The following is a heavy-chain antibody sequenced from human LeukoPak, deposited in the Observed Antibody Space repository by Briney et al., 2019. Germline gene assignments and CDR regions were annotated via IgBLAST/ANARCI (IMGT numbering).Heavy chain of an antibody. CDR2: IRHDGNAK. J-gene: IGHJ4*02. D-gene: IGHD2-15*01. V-gene: IGHV3-7*01. Sequence: PGGSLRLSCAASGFAFSDFWMSWVRQAPGKGLERVANIRHDGNAKNYVPSVRGRFTISRDNAKNSLYLQMNSLTVEDTAVYYCATSHDSAGNDWGQGTLVTVSS. CDR1: GFAFSDFW. CDR3: ATSHDSAGND.